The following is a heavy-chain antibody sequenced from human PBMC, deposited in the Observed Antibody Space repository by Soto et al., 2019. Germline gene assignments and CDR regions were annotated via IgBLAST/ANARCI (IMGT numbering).Heavy chain of an antibody. CDR2: VYDTGST. CDR1: GGSISGYY. J-gene: IGHJ4*02. Sequence: SETLSLTCSVSGGSISGYYWSWIHQAPGKGLEWIGYVYDTGSTSYNPSLQSRVTISVDTSKKQFSLSLRLVTAADTAVYFCARSIAVPSSHIDHWGQGTRVTVSS. CDR3: ARSIAVPSSHIDH. V-gene: IGHV4-59*01. D-gene: IGHD6-6*01.